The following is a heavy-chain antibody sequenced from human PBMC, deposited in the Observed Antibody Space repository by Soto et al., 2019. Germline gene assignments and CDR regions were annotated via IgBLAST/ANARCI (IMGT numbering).Heavy chain of an antibody. CDR2: IYYTGST. D-gene: IGHD2-15*01. CDR1: GASINSNY. Sequence: SETLSLTCTVSGASINSNYWTWIRQSPGKGLEWIGYIYYTGSTNYSPSLNSRVTISVDTSKNQFSLELNSVTAADTAVYYCAREVLVGPARYFDYWGQGTLVTVSS. CDR3: AREVLVGPARYFDY. J-gene: IGHJ4*02. V-gene: IGHV4-59*01.